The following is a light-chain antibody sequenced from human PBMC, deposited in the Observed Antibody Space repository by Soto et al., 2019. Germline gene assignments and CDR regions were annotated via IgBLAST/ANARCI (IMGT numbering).Light chain of an antibody. Sequence: QSVLTQSPSASASLGASVMLTCTLSSGHSSYAIAWHQQQPEKGPRYLMKLNSDGSHSKGDGIPDHFSGSSSGAERYLTISSLQSEDEADYYCQTWGTGNVVFGGGTQLTVL. CDR2: LNSDGSH. CDR3: QTWGTGNVV. V-gene: IGLV4-69*01. J-gene: IGLJ2*01. CDR1: SGHSSYA.